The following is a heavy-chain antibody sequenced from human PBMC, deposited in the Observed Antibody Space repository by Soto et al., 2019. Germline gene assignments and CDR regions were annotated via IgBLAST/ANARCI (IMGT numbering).Heavy chain of an antibody. D-gene: IGHD2-15*01. CDR1: GGTFSSYA. CDR2: IIPIFGTA. Sequence: SVKVSCKXSGGTFSSYAISWVRQAPGQGLEWMGGIIPIFGTANYAQKFQGRVTITADESTSTAYMELSSLRSEDTAVYYCARENRLREYCSGGSSAYYYYGMDVWGQGTTVTVSS. V-gene: IGHV1-69*13. J-gene: IGHJ6*02. CDR3: ARENRLREYCSGGSSAYYYYGMDV.